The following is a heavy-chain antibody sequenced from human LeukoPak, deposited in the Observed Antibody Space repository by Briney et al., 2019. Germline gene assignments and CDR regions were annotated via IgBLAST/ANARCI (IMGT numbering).Heavy chain of an antibody. CDR1: DYSISRGYY. Sequence: SETLSLTCAVSDYSISRGYYWGWIRQPPGKGLEWIGSISNTGNTYYNPSLKSRVTISVDTSKNQFPLNLSSVTAADTAVYYCARVPGTTRTPYYCDYWGQGILVTVSS. CDR3: ARVPGTTRTPYYCDY. V-gene: IGHV4-38-2*01. D-gene: IGHD1-1*01. CDR2: ISNTGNT. J-gene: IGHJ4*02.